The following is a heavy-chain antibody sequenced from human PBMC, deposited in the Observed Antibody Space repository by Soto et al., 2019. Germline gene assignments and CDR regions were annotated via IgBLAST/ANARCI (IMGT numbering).Heavy chain of an antibody. CDR2: INHSGST. J-gene: IGHJ4*02. Sequence: QVQLQQWGAGLLKPSETLSLTCAVYGGSFSGYYWSWIRQPPGKGLEWIGEINHSGSTNYNPSLNSRVTISVDTSKNQFSLKLSSVTAADTAVYSCARGPRLGTVVVTATRLDYWGQGTLVTVSS. V-gene: IGHV4-34*01. CDR1: GGSFSGYY. CDR3: ARGPRLGTVVVTATRLDY. D-gene: IGHD2-21*02.